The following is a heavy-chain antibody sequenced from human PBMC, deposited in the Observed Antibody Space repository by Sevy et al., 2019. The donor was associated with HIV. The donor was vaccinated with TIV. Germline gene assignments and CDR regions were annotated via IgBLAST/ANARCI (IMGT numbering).Heavy chain of an antibody. D-gene: IGHD3-3*01. CDR3: AGRKVGDFWSGSLRGPWAGGPLFDY. J-gene: IGHJ4*02. CDR1: GITFSSYA. CDR2: ISHTGDNI. V-gene: IGHV3-23*01. Sequence: GGSLRLSCAASGITFSSYAVTWVRQAPGKGLEWVSSISHTGDNIYYADSVRGRFTISRDNSKSTLYLHMSSLRAADTAVYYCAGRKVGDFWSGSLRGPWAGGPLFDYWGQGTLVTVSS.